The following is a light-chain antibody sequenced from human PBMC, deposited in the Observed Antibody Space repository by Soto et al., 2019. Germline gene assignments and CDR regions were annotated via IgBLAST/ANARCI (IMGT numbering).Light chain of an antibody. Sequence: VLTQPPSLSAAPGQKVTISCSGSSSNIWGNSVSWYQQLPGTAPKLLIYDDNKRPSGIPDRFSGSKYGTSATLGITGFQTGDEADYYCGSWDSSLSAYVFGTGTKVTVL. J-gene: IGLJ1*01. CDR1: SSNIWGNS. CDR2: DDN. CDR3: GSWDSSLSAYV. V-gene: IGLV1-51*01.